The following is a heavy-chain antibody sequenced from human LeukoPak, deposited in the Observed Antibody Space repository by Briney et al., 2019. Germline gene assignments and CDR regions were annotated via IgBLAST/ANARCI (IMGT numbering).Heavy chain of an antibody. D-gene: IGHD3-9*01. CDR3: AAESGDILTAIDP. Sequence: GASVQVSCKASGFTFTSSAVQWVRQARGQRLEWIGWIVVGSGNTNYAQKFQERVTITRDTSTSTAYMELSSLRSEDTAVYYCAAESGDILTAIDPWGQGTLVTVSS. V-gene: IGHV1-58*01. CDR2: IVVGSGNT. J-gene: IGHJ5*02. CDR1: GFTFTSSA.